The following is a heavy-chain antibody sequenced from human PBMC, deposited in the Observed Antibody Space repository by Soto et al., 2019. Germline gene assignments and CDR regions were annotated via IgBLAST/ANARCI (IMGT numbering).Heavy chain of an antibody. CDR2: ISSSGSTI. V-gene: IGHV3-48*03. J-gene: IGHJ4*02. CDR3: ARDSGASYPFPHSFDY. Sequence: PGGSLRLSCAASGFTFSSYEMNWVRQAPGKGLEWVSYISSSGSTIYYADSVKGRFTISRDNAKNSLYLQMNSLRAEDTAVYYCARDSGASYPFPHSFDYWGQGTLVTVSS. D-gene: IGHD1-26*01. CDR1: GFTFSSYE.